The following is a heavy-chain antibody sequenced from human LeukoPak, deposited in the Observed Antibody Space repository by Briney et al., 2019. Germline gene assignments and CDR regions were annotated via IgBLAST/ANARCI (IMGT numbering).Heavy chain of an antibody. CDR2: ISYDGSNK. J-gene: IGHJ3*02. V-gene: IGHV3-30-3*01. CDR1: GFTFSSYA. CDR3: ARLPLGDDYGDSFDI. D-gene: IGHD4-17*01. Sequence: PSGRSLRLSCAASGFTFSSYAMHWVRQAPGKGLEWVAVISYDGSNKYYADSVKGRFTISRDNSKNTLYLQMNSLRAEDTAVYYCARLPLGDDYGDSFDIWGQGTMVTVSS.